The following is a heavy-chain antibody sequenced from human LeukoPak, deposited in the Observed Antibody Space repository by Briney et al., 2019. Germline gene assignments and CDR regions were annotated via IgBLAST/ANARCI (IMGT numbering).Heavy chain of an antibody. CDR3: ARERIVATGWFDP. Sequence: RASVKVSCKASGYTFTSYDINRVRHAPGQGFEWMAWINADSGGTNYAQKFQGRVTMTRDTSISTAYMELSRLISDDTAVYYCARERIVATGWFDPWGQGTLVTVSS. CDR1: GYTFTSYD. CDR2: INADSGGT. V-gene: IGHV1-2*02. J-gene: IGHJ5*02. D-gene: IGHD5-12*01.